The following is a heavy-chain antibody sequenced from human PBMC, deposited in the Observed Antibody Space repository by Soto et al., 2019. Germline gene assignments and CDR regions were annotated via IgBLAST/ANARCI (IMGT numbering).Heavy chain of an antibody. CDR3: ARADPSLRFLEWLFDY. J-gene: IGHJ4*02. D-gene: IGHD3-3*01. Sequence: SETLSLTCAVYCGSFSGYYWSWIRQPPGKGLEWIGEINHSGSTNYNPSLKSRVTISVDTSKNQFSLKLSSVTAADTAVYYCARADPSLRFLEWLFDYWGQGTLVTVSS. V-gene: IGHV4-34*01. CDR1: CGSFSGYY. CDR2: INHSGST.